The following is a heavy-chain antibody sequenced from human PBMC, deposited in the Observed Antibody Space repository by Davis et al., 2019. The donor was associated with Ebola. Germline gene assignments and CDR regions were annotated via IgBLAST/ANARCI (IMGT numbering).Heavy chain of an antibody. V-gene: IGHV1-69*13. D-gene: IGHD5-24*01. CDR2: IIPFFGTA. CDR3: AREVEEMPTIDRWSFDI. CDR1: GGTFTNYA. Sequence: SVKVSCKASGGTFTNYAISWFRQAPGQGLEWMGGIIPFFGTAIYTQKFQGRVTITADESTSTAYMELSSLGSEDTAVYYCAREVEEMPTIDRWSFDIWGQGTLVTVSS. J-gene: IGHJ3*02.